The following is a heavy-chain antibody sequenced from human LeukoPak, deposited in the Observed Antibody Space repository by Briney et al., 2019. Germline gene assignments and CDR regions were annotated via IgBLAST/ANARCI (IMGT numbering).Heavy chain of an antibody. CDR3: ARGLIIPAAGQYFDY. V-gene: IGHV4-39*07. CDR1: GGSISSSSYY. J-gene: IGHJ4*02. D-gene: IGHD6-13*01. CDR2: IYYSGST. Sequence: SETLSLTCTVSGGSISSSSYYWGWIRQPPGKGLEWIGSIYYSGSTYYNPSLKSRVTISVDTSKNQFSLKLSSVTAADTAVYYCARGLIIPAAGQYFDYWGQGTPVTVSS.